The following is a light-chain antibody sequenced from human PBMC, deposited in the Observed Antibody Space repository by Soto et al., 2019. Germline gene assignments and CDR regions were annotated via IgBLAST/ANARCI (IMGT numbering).Light chain of an antibody. CDR1: SSDVGDYNY. J-gene: IGLJ1*01. V-gene: IGLV2-14*01. CDR3: TSYTSSSTLYV. CDR2: DVS. Sequence: QSVLTQPASVSGSPGQSITISCTGTSSDVGDYNYVSWYQQHPGKAPKLMIYDVSNRPSGVSNRFSGSKSGNTASLTISGLQAEDEADYYCTSYTSSSTLYVSGTGTKLTVL.